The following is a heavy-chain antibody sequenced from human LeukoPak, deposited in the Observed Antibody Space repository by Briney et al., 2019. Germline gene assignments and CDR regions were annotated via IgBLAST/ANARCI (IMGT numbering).Heavy chain of an antibody. CDR3: ARQAPAANYFDY. Sequence: SETLSLTCTVSDDSISSSTYYWGWIRQPPGEGLEWIGSISYSGSTYYNPSLNSRVTISVDTSKNQFSLKVNSVTAADTAVYYCARQAPAANYFDYWGQGTPVPVSS. D-gene: IGHD2-2*01. J-gene: IGHJ4*02. V-gene: IGHV4-39*01. CDR1: DDSISSSTYY. CDR2: ISYSGST.